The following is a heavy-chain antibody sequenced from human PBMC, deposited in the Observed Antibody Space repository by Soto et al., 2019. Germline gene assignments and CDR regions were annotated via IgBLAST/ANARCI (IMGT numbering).Heavy chain of an antibody. D-gene: IGHD6-19*01. J-gene: IGHJ6*02. Sequence: QVQLVQSGAEVKKPGSSVKVSCKASGGTFSSYAISWVRQAPGQGLEWMGGIIPIFGTANYAQKFQGRVTITADESTSTAYMELSSLRSEDTAVYYCARDGIAVAGVYYCCGMDVWGQGTTVTVSS. V-gene: IGHV1-69*01. CDR2: IIPIFGTA. CDR1: GGTFSSYA. CDR3: ARDGIAVAGVYYCCGMDV.